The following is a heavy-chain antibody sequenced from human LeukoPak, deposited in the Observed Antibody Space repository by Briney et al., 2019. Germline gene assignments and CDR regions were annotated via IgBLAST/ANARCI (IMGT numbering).Heavy chain of an antibody. D-gene: IGHD3-22*01. CDR3: ASPGHYDSSGYYDY. V-gene: IGHV3-21*01. CDR1: GFTFSSYS. CDR2: ISSSSSYI. J-gene: IGHJ4*02. Sequence: GGSLRLSCAASGFTFSSYSMNWVRQAPGKGLEWVSSISSSSSYIYYADSVKGRFTISRDNAKNSLYLQMNSLRAEDTAVYYCASPGHYDSSGYYDYWGQRTLVTVSS.